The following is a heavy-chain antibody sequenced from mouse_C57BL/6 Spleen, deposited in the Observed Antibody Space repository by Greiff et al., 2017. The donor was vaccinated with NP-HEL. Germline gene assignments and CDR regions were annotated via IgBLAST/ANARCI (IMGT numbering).Heavy chain of an antibody. CDR1: GYSITSGYD. CDR2: ISYSGST. V-gene: IGHV3-1*01. J-gene: IGHJ3*01. Sequence: DVKLQESGPGMVKPSQSLSLTCTVTGYSITSGYDWHWIRHFPGNKLEWMGYISYSGSTNYNPSLKSRISITHDTSKNHFFLKLNSVTTEDTATYYCARDDDGYYFFAYWGQGTLVTVSA. D-gene: IGHD2-3*01. CDR3: ARDDDGYYFFAY.